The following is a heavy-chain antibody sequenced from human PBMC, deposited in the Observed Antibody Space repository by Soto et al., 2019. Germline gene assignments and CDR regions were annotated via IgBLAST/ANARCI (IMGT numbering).Heavy chain of an antibody. CDR1: GGSISSYY. J-gene: IGHJ4*02. CDR3: ARELPASHYYDSSGPFDY. Sequence: SETLSLTCTVSGGSISSYYWSWIRQPPGKGLEWIGYIYYSGSTNYNPSLKSRVTISVDTSKNQFSLKLSSVTAADTAVYYCARELPASHYYDSSGPFDYWGQGTLVTVSS. CDR2: IYYSGST. V-gene: IGHV4-59*01. D-gene: IGHD3-22*01.